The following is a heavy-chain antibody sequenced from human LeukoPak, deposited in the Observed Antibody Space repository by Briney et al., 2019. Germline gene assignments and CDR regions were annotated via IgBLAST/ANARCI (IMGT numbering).Heavy chain of an antibody. J-gene: IGHJ4*02. CDR3: ATARGLPYYFDY. V-gene: IGHV1-24*01. CDR1: GYTLTELS. Sequence: ASVKVSCKVSGYTLTELSMHWVRQAPGKGLEWMGGFDPEDGETIYAQKFQGRVTMTEDTSTDTAYMELSSLRSEDTAAYYCATARGLPYYFDYWGRGTLVTVSS. D-gene: IGHD1-26*01. CDR2: FDPEDGET.